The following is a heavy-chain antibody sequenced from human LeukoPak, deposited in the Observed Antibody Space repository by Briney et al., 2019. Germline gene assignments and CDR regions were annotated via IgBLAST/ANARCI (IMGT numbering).Heavy chain of an antibody. Sequence: PSETLSLTCTVSGGSISSSSYYWGWMRQPPGKGLVWLRSIYYSGSTYYNPSLKSRVTISVDTSKNQFSLKLSSVTAADTAVYYCATRGYDFWSGYYLNWGQGTLVTVSS. J-gene: IGHJ4*02. CDR3: ATRGYDFWSGYYLN. CDR1: GGSISSSSYY. CDR2: IYYSGST. D-gene: IGHD3-3*01. V-gene: IGHV4-39*07.